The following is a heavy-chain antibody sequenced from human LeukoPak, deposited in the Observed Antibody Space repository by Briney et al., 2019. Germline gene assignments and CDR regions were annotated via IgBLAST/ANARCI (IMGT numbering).Heavy chain of an antibody. D-gene: IGHD2-21*01. Sequence: TSETLSLTCTVSGGSISSYYWSWTRQPAGKGLEWIGRIYTSGSTNYNPSLKSRVTMSVDTSKNQFSLKLSSVTAADTAVYYCARYSPDNWFDPWGQGTLVTVSS. CDR3: ARYSPDNWFDP. J-gene: IGHJ5*02. V-gene: IGHV4-4*07. CDR2: IYTSGST. CDR1: GGSISSYY.